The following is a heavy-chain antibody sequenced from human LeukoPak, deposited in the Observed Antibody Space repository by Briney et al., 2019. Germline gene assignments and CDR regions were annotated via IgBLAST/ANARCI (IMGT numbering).Heavy chain of an antibody. D-gene: IGHD2-15*01. CDR2: ISGSGGST. J-gene: IGHJ4*02. Sequence: GGSLRLSCAASGFTFSSYAMSWVRQAPGKGLEWVSAISGSGGSTYYADSEKGRFTISRDNSKNTLYLQMNSLRAEDTAVYYCAKNPGYSPGAQYFDYWGQGTLVTVSS. CDR3: AKNPGYSPGAQYFDY. V-gene: IGHV3-23*01. CDR1: GFTFSSYA.